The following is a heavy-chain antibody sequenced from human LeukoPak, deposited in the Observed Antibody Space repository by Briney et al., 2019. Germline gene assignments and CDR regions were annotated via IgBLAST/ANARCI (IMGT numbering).Heavy chain of an antibody. Sequence: PGGSLRLSCAASGFTFSNYWMSWVRQAPGKVLEWVANIKQDGSEKHYVDSVKGRFTISRDNAKSSLYLQMKSLRAEDTAVYYCVRDVAYDFRNPYRYFQHWGQGTLVTVSS. CDR1: GFTFSNYW. J-gene: IGHJ1*01. CDR3: VRDVAYDFRNPYRYFQH. D-gene: IGHD3-3*01. CDR2: IKQDGSEK. V-gene: IGHV3-7*01.